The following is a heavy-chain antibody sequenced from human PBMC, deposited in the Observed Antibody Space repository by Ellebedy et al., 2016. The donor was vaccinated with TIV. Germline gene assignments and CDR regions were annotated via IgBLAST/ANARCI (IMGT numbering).Heavy chain of an antibody. Sequence: GESLKISXAASGFTFDDYAMHWVRQATGKGLEWVSAIGTAGDTYYPGSVKGRFTISRENAKNSLYLQMNSLRAGDTAVYYCAREVYGDYAFDYWGQGTLVTVSS. V-gene: IGHV3-13*04. CDR1: GFTFDDYA. CDR3: AREVYGDYAFDY. D-gene: IGHD4-17*01. CDR2: IGTAGDT. J-gene: IGHJ4*02.